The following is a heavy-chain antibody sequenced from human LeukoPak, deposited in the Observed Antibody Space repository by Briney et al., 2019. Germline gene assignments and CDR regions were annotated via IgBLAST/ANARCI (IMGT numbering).Heavy chain of an antibody. CDR3: ARYYYDSSRYYPYWYFDL. Sequence: SETLSLTCTVSGDSISSGTYYWGWVRQPAGKGRDWIGRIYISGTTKYNPALQGRVNISLDTSKKQFSLELSSVTAADTAVYYCARYYYDSSRYYPYWYFDLWARGTLVTVSS. V-gene: IGHV4-61*02. CDR1: GDSISSGTYY. CDR2: IYISGTT. D-gene: IGHD3-22*01. J-gene: IGHJ2*01.